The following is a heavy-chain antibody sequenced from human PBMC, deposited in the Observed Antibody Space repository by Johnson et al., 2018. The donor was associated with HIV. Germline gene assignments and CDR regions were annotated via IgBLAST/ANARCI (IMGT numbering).Heavy chain of an antibody. Sequence: EQLVESGGGLVQPGGSLRLSCAASGFTFINYAMSWVRQAPGKGLEWVSSIGGSGTNTYYEDSVKGRFTISRDNAKNSLYLQMNSLRAEDTAVYYCARSATGTTADAFDIWGQGTMVTVSS. CDR2: IGGSGTNT. CDR1: GFTFINYA. J-gene: IGHJ3*02. D-gene: IGHD1-7*01. V-gene: IGHV3-23*04. CDR3: ARSATGTTADAFDI.